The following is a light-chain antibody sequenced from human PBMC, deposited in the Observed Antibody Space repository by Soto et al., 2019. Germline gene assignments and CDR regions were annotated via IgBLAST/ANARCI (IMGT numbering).Light chain of an antibody. CDR1: QDISNY. Sequence: DIQMTQSPSSLSASVGDRVTITCRATQDISNYLAWYQQKPGEVPNLLIYAASTLQTGVPSRFSGSGSGTDFTLTISSLQHEDVATYYCQMYNSVPRPFGPGTKVDIK. J-gene: IGKJ3*01. V-gene: IGKV1-27*01. CDR2: AAS. CDR3: QMYNSVPRP.